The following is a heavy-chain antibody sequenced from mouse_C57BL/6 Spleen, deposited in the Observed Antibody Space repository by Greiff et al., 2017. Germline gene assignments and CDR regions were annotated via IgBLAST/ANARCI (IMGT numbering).Heavy chain of an antibody. Sequence: QVQLQQSGAELARPGASVKLSCKASGYTFTSYGISWVKQRTGQGLELIGESYPRSSNTYYNEKFKGKATLTADKSSSTAYMELRSLTSEDSAVYFCARSYYGSSYTNYYFDYWGQGTTLTVSS. D-gene: IGHD1-1*01. J-gene: IGHJ2*01. CDR2: SYPRSSNT. V-gene: IGHV1-81*01. CDR3: ARSYYGSSYTNYYFDY. CDR1: GYTFTSYG.